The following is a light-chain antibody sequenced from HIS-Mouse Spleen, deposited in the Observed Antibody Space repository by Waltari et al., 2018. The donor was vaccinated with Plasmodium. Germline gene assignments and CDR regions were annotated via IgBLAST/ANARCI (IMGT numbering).Light chain of an antibody. CDR3: SSYAGSNNLV. CDR1: SIYVGGYTY. J-gene: IGLJ2*01. V-gene: IGLV2-8*01. Sequence: QSALTQPPSASGSPGQSVTISCTGTSIYVGGYTYVSWYQHHPGKAPKLMIYEVSKRPSGVPDRFSGSKSGNTASLTVSGLQAEDEADYYCSSYAGSNNLVFGGGTKLTVL. CDR2: EVS.